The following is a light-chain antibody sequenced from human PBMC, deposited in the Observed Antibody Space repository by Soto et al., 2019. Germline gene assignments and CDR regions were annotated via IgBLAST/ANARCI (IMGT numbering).Light chain of an antibody. CDR2: AAS. Sequence: DVQMTQSPSSLSASVGDRVTITCRASQDINSYLAWYQQKPGNAPKSLIYAASSLQTGVPSRFNGSESGTDFTLTISNLHPEDSATYYCQQYNIYPLTFGGGTKVEIK. J-gene: IGKJ4*01. CDR1: QDINSY. CDR3: QQYNIYPLT. V-gene: IGKV1D-16*01.